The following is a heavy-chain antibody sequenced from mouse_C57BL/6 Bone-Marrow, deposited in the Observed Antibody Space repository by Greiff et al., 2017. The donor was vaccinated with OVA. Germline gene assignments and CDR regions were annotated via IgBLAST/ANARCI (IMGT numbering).Heavy chain of an antibody. CDR3: TRGPEKYFDV. CDR1: GYTFTDYE. J-gene: IGHJ1*03. Sequence: VQLQQSGAELVRPGASVTLSCKASGYTFTDYEMHWVKQTPVHGLEWIGAIDPETGGTAYNQKFKGKAILTADKSSSTAYMEIRSLTSEDSAVYYCTRGPEKYFDVWGTGTTVTVSS. V-gene: IGHV1-15*01. CDR2: IDPETGGT.